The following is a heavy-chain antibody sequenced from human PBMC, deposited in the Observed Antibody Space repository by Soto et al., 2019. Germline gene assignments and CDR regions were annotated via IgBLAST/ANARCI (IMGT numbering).Heavy chain of an antibody. D-gene: IGHD4-17*01. CDR2: IYYSGST. Sequence: QVQLQESGPGLVKPSQTLSLTCTVSGGSISSGDYYWSWIRQPPGKGLEWIGYIYYSGSTYYNPSLKSRVTISVDTSKNQFSLKLSSVTAADTAVYYCARVPPTTYYGDYVGPFDPWGQGTLVTVSS. J-gene: IGHJ5*02. CDR1: GGSISSGDYY. CDR3: ARVPPTTYYGDYVGPFDP. V-gene: IGHV4-30-4*01.